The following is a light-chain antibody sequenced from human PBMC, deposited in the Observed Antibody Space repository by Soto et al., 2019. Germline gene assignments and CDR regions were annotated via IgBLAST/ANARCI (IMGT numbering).Light chain of an antibody. CDR1: SSDVGGYNF. CDR2: DVS. Sequence: QSALTQPRSVSGSPGQSVTIYCTGTSSDVGGYNFVSWYQQYPGKAPKLIIYDVSKRPSGVPDRFSGSKSGNTASLTICGLRAEDEADYYCCSYAGSYTLRVFGGGTKLTVL. V-gene: IGLV2-11*01. CDR3: CSYAGSYTLRV. J-gene: IGLJ3*02.